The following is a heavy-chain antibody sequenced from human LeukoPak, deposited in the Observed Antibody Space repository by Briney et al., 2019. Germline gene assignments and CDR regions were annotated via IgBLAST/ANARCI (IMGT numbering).Heavy chain of an antibody. V-gene: IGHV4-59*12. J-gene: IGHJ4*02. CDR1: GGSISSYY. Sequence: TSETLSLTCTVSGGSISSYYWSWIRQPPGKGLEWIGYIYYSGSTNYNPSLKSRVTISVDTSKNQLSLKLSSVTAADTAVYYCARDNGYSSSWFDYWGQGTLVTVSS. CDR3: ARDNGYSSSWFDY. CDR2: IYYSGST. D-gene: IGHD6-13*01.